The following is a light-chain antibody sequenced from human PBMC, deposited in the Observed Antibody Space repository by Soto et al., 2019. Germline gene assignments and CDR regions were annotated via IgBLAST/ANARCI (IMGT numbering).Light chain of an antibody. Sequence: EIVLTQSPGTLSLSPGERAALSCRASQSVNNNFLAWYQQKPGQAPRLLIYGASTRATGIPARSSGSGSGTEFTLTISSLQSEDFAVYYCQQYNNWPPVTFGGGTKVDIK. CDR1: QSVNNN. J-gene: IGKJ4*01. CDR3: QQYNNWPPVT. CDR2: GAS. V-gene: IGKV3-15*01.